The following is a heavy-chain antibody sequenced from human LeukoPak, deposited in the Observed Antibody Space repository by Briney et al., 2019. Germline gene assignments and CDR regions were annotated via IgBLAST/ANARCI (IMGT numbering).Heavy chain of an antibody. CDR1: GGSISSGSYY. Sequence: SQTLSLTCTVSGGSISSGSYYWSWIRQPAGKGLEWIGRIYTSGSTNYNPSLKSRVTISVDTSKNQFSLKLSSVTAADTAVYYCATKGGEAFDMWGQGTMVTVSS. CDR2: IYTSGST. D-gene: IGHD3-16*01. CDR3: ATKGGEAFDM. V-gene: IGHV4-61*02. J-gene: IGHJ3*02.